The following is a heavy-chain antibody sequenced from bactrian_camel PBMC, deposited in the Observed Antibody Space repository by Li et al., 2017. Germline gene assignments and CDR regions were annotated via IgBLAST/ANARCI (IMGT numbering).Heavy chain of an antibody. D-gene: IGHD4*01. CDR3: AKGLGLYSDYDNS. Sequence: HVQLVESGGGLVQPGGSLRLSCAASGFTFSSSTMTWVRQAPGKGLEWVSSSGGSSTFYADSVKGRFAIARDNAKNTLYLQLNDLKIEDTAMYYCAKGLGLYSDYDNSWGQGTQVT. V-gene: IGHV3S1*01. CDR2: SGGSST. CDR1: GFTFSSST. J-gene: IGHJ6*01.